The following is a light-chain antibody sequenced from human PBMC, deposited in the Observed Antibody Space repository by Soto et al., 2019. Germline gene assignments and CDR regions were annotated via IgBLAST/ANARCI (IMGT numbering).Light chain of an antibody. CDR1: SSDVGGYNY. J-gene: IGLJ3*02. CDR2: EVS. V-gene: IGLV2-8*01. Sequence: QSVLTQPPSASGSPGQSVTISCTGTSSDVGGYNYVSWYQQHPGKAPKLMIYEVSKRPSGVPDRFSGSKSGNTASLTVSGLQADDEAYYYCSSYAGSNNLVFGGGTKLTVL. CDR3: SSYAGSNNLV.